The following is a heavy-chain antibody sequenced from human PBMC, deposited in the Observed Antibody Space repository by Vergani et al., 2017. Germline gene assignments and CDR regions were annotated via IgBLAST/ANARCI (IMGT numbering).Heavy chain of an antibody. D-gene: IGHD1-26*01. CDR1: GFTVSSNH. CDR2: IYSAGST. CDR3: ARSEGATTWLDY. V-gene: IGHV3-53*01. Sequence: EVQLVESGGGLIQPGGSLRLSCAASGFTVSSNHMSWVRQAPGKGLEWVSFIYSAGSTYYAGSVKGRFTISRDNSKNTLYLQMNSLRAEDTAVYYCARSEGATTWLDYWGQGTLVTVSS. J-gene: IGHJ4*02.